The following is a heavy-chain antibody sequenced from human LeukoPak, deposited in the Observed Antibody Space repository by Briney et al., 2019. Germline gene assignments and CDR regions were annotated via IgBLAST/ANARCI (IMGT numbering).Heavy chain of an antibody. D-gene: IGHD3-22*01. CDR3: ATVGYYYDSSGFTFDY. V-gene: IGHV1-24*01. CDR1: GYTLTELS. CDR2: FDPEDGET. J-gene: IGHJ4*02. Sequence: ASVKVSCMVSGYTLTELSMHWVRQAPGKGLEWMGGFDPEDGETIYAQKFQGRVTMTEDTSTDTAYMELSSLRSEDTAVYYCATVGYYYDSSGFTFDYWGQGTLVTVSS.